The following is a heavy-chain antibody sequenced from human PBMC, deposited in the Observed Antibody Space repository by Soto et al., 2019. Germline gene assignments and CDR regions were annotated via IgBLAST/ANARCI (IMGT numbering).Heavy chain of an antibody. CDR2: TSGSGATT. J-gene: IGHJ4*02. CDR1: GFSFSGYA. V-gene: IGHV3-23*01. Sequence: GGPLRLSCTASGFSFSGYAMSGGRQAPGKGLGGVSTTSGSGATTYYAGSVRGRFTSARDNSDNTLWLQMSSLRAEDTAVYYCAKSRSGYTKNFFDFWGQGVPVTVSS. D-gene: IGHD3-3*01. CDR3: AKSRSGYTKNFFDF.